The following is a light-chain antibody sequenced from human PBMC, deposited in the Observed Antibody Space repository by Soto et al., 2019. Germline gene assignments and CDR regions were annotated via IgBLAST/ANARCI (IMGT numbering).Light chain of an antibody. V-gene: IGLV2-14*01. J-gene: IGLJ3*02. CDR2: DVS. Sequence: QSALTQPASVSGSPGQSITISCTGSSSEIGVYHYVSWYQQRPGEAPQLLIYDVSDRPSGVSNRFSGSRSGNTASLLISGLQAEDEGDYYCSAYTITSTLVFGGGTKLNVL. CDR1: SSEIGVYHY. CDR3: SAYTITSTLV.